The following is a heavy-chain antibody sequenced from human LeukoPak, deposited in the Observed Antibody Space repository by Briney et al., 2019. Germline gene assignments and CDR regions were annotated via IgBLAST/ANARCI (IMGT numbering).Heavy chain of an antibody. D-gene: IGHD6-19*01. CDR3: ARDVSGWPEYYFDY. CDR2: ISYDGSNK. J-gene: IGHJ4*02. Sequence: PGGSLRLSCAASGFTFSSYWMHWVRQAPGKGLEWVAVISYDGSNKYYADSVKGRFTISRDNSKNTLYLQMNSLRAEDTAVYYCARDVSGWPEYYFDYWGQGTLVTVSS. V-gene: IGHV3-30-3*01. CDR1: GFTFSSYW.